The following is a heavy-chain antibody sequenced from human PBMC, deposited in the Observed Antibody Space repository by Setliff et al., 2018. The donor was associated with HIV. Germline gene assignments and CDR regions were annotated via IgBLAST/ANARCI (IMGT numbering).Heavy chain of an antibody. CDR1: GDSISDTTYY. J-gene: IGHJ4*02. CDR2: IYHSGST. Sequence: NPLETLSLTCSASGDSISDTTYYWGWIRQPPGKGLEWIGNIYHSGSTLYKPSLKSRVTMSVDTSKNQFSLKLNSVTAADTAVYHCARLSGYRSSSYYFDYWGQGALVTVSS. D-gene: IGHD6-6*01. CDR3: ARLSGYRSSSYYFDY. V-gene: IGHV4-39*01.